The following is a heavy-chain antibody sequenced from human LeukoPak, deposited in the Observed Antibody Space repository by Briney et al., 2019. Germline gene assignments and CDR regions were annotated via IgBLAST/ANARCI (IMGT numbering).Heavy chain of an antibody. CDR2: INPSGGST. Sequence: ASVKVSCKASGYTFTSYYMHWVRQAPGQGLEWTGIINPSGGSTSYAQKFQGRVTMTRDMSTSTVYMELSSLRSEDTAVYYCARGAYGGDFDYWGQGTLVTVSS. CDR1: GYTFTSYY. V-gene: IGHV1-46*01. D-gene: IGHD4-23*01. J-gene: IGHJ4*02. CDR3: ARGAYGGDFDY.